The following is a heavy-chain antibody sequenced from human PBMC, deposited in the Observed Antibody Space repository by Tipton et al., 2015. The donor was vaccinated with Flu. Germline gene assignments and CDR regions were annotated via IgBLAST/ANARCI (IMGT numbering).Heavy chain of an antibody. Sequence: GLVKPSETLSLTCSVSGDSIGGRYCWGWVRQPPGKGLEWIGNVCQIGSTYYNPSLKSRVTISVATSKNQFSLKLNSVTAADTAVYYCASSLGPMNWFDPWGQGTLVTVSS. V-gene: IGHV4-38-2*01. D-gene: IGHD7-27*01. CDR3: ASSLGPMNWFDP. J-gene: IGHJ5*02. CDR1: GDSIGGRYC. CDR2: VCQIGST.